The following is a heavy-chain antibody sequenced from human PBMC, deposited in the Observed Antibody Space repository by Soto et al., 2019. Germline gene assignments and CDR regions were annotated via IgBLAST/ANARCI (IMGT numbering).Heavy chain of an antibody. CDR1: GDSVSSNSAA. D-gene: IGHD3-22*01. V-gene: IGHV6-1*01. CDR3: ARDYYDNTGHYHFDY. J-gene: IGHJ4*02. CDR2: TYYRSKWYI. Sequence: KQSQTLSLTCVISGDSVSSNSAAWNWIRQSPSRGLEWLGRTYYRSKWYIDYAVSVKSRITINSETSKNQFSLQLDSVTPEDTAVYYCARDYYDNTGHYHFDYWGQGTLVTVSS.